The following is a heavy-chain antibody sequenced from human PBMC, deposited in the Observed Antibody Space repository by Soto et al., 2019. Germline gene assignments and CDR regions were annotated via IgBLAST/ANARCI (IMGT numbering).Heavy chain of an antibody. CDR2: IYYSGST. J-gene: IGHJ4*02. D-gene: IGHD3-16*02. CDR1: GGSVSSGSYY. Sequence: SETLSLTCSVSGGSVSSGSYYWSWIRQPPGKGLEWIGYIYYSGSTNYNPSLKSRVTISVDTSKNQFSLKLSSVTAADTAVYYCARGSDPAWEVAFYRGQGSLVTVSS. V-gene: IGHV4-61*01. CDR3: ARGSDPAWEVAFY.